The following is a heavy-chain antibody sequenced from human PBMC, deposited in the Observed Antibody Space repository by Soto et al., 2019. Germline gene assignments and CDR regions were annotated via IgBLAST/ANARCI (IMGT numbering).Heavy chain of an antibody. D-gene: IGHD6-6*01. Sequence: GGSLRLSCAASGFAFSSYSMNWFRQAPGKGLEWVSSISSSSSYIYYADSVKGRFTISRDNAKNSLYLQMNSLRAEDTAVYYCSRIQLGSDAFDSCCPGTLLTV. J-gene: IGHJ3*02. CDR1: GFAFSSYS. V-gene: IGHV3-21*01. CDR2: ISSSSSYI. CDR3: SRIQLGSDAFDS.